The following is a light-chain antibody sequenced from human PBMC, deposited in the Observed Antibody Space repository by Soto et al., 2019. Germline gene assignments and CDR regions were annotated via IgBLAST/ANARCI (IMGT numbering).Light chain of an antibody. V-gene: IGLV1-47*01. CDR2: KNN. CDR3: ATWDDSLSGTV. CDR1: SSNIGTNY. J-gene: IGLJ7*01. Sequence: QSVLTQPPSASGTPGQRVTISCSGSSSNIGTNYVYWYQQLPGTAPKLLIYKNNQRPSGVPDRFSGSKSGTSASLAISGLRSEGEADYYCATWDDSLSGTVFGGGTQLTVL.